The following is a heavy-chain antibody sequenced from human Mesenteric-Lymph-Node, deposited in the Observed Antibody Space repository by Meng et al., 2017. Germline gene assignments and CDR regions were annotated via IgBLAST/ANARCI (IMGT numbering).Heavy chain of an antibody. D-gene: IGHD3-3*01. J-gene: IGHJ4*02. Sequence: ASVKVSCKASGYTFTSYYMHWVRQALGQGLEWMGWINPNSGGTNYAQKFQGRVTMTRDTSISTAYMELSRLRSDDTAVYYCARGNYDFWSGSTFDYWGQGTLVTVSS. CDR1: GYTFTSYY. V-gene: IGHV1-2*02. CDR3: ARGNYDFWSGSTFDY. CDR2: INPNSGGT.